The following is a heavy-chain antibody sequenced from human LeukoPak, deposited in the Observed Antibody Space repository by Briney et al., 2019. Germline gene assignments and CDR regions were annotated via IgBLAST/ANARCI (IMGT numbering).Heavy chain of an antibody. CDR2: MYTSGAT. J-gene: IGHJ5*02. CDR1: GDSISNYY. V-gene: IGHV4-4*07. D-gene: IGHD3-16*01. Sequence: PSETLSLTCTVSGDSISNYYWSWIRQPAGKGLEWIGRMYTSGATHYNPSLKSRATMSVDTSKNHLSLTLSSVTAADTAVYYCARDWGGSWGQGTLVTVSS. CDR3: ARDWGGS.